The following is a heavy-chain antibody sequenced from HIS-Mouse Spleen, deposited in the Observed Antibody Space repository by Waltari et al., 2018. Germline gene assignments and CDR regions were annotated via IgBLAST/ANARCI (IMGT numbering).Heavy chain of an antibody. CDR2: IYYSGST. CDR3: AREIPYSSSWYDWYFDL. CDR1: GGSISSSSYY. D-gene: IGHD6-13*01. Sequence: QLQLQESGPGLVKPSETLSLTCTVSGGSISSSSYYWGWIRQPPGKGLEWIGRIYYSGSTSYNPSLRSRVTRSVDTSKNQFSLKLSSVTAADTAVYYCAREIPYSSSWYDWYFDLWGRGTLVTVSS. J-gene: IGHJ2*01. V-gene: IGHV4-39*07.